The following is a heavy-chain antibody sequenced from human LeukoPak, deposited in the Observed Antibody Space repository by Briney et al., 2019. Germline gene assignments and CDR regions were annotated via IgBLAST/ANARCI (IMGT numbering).Heavy chain of an antibody. J-gene: IGHJ4*02. CDR3: ASGSGTWSPDY. CDR2: IRYDGSNR. V-gene: IGHV3-30*02. Sequence: PGGSLRLSCAASGFTFSNYDIHWVRQAPGKGLEWVAFIRYDGSNRDYADSVKGRSTISRDNSKNTLYLQMNSLRVDDTALYYCASGSGTWSPDYWGQGTLVTVSS. D-gene: IGHD3-10*01. CDR1: GFTFSNYD.